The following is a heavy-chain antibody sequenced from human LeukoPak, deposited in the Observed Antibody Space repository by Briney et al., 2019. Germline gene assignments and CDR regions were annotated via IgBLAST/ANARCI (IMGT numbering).Heavy chain of an antibody. V-gene: IGHV3-30*18. CDR1: GFTFSSYG. CDR2: ISYDGSNK. J-gene: IGHJ4*02. Sequence: PGGSLRLSCAASGFTFSSYGMHWVRLAPGKGLEWVAVISYDGSNKYYADSVKGRFTISRDNSKNTLYLQMNSLRAEDTAVYYCAKSLGLPSGTNHSGDYWGQGTLVTVSS. CDR3: AKSLGLPSGTNHSGDY. D-gene: IGHD3-10*01.